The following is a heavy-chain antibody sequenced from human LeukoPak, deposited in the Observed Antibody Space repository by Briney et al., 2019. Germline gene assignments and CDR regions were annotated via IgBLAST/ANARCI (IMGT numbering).Heavy chain of an antibody. Sequence: ASVKVSCKASGYTFTSYGISWVRQAPGQGLEWMGWISAYNGNTNYAQKLQGRVTMTTDTSTSTAYMELRSLRFDDTAVYYCARQYCSGGSCCYDYWGQGTLVTVSS. CDR1: GYTFTSYG. CDR3: ARQYCSGGSCCYDY. CDR2: ISAYNGNT. D-gene: IGHD2-15*01. J-gene: IGHJ4*02. V-gene: IGHV1-18*01.